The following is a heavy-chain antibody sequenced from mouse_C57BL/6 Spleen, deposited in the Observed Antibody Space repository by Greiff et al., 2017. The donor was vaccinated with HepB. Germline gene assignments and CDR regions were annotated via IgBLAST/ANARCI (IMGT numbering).Heavy chain of an antibody. J-gene: IGHJ3*01. CDR3: ASSYGFAY. CDR1: GYTFTSYW. D-gene: IGHD2-12*01. V-gene: IGHV1-64*01. CDR2: IHPNSGST. Sequence: GQLQQSGAELVKPGASVKLSCKASGYTFTSYWMHWVKQRPGQGLEWIGMIHPNSGSTNYNEKFKSKATLTVDKSSSTAYMQLSSLTSEDSAVYYCASSYGFAYWGQGTLVTVSA.